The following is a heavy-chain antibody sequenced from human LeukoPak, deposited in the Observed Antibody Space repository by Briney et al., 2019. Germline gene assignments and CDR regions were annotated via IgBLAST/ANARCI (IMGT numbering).Heavy chain of an antibody. J-gene: IGHJ4*02. Sequence: GGSLEISCEASGYDFSTYYIAWVRRLPGKGLEWMGIIYPGDSDTRYSPSFQGQVTISADKSISTAYLQWSSLKASDTAMYYCAKQGGTYSGDYFDHWGQGTLVTVSS. V-gene: IGHV5-51*01. CDR1: GYDFSTYY. CDR2: IYPGDSDT. D-gene: IGHD4-11*01. CDR3: AKQGGTYSGDYFDH.